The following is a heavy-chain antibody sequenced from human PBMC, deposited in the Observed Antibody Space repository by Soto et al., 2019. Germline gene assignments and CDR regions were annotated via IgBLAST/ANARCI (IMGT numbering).Heavy chain of an antibody. D-gene: IGHD3-22*01. J-gene: IGHJ4*02. CDR3: ASDYYDSSGYLTF. V-gene: IGHV3-21*06. CDR2: ISSSAGYI. Sequence: PGGSLRLSCAASGFTFSNYNMNWVRQTPGKGLEWVSSISSSAGYIHYADSLKGRFTISRDNAKNSLYLQMDRLRVEDTGVYYCASDYYDSSGYLTFWGQGTLVTVYS. CDR1: GFTFSNYN.